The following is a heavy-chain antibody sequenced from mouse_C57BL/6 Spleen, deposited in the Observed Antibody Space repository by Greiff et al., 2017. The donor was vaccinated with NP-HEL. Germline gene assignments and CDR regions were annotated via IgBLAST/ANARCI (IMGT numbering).Heavy chain of an antibody. CDR3: ARRPVVATSYWYFDV. CDR1: GFTFSSYG. J-gene: IGHJ1*03. Sequence: EVQGVESGGDLVKPGGSLKLSCAASGFTFSSYGMSWVRQTPDKRLEWVATISSGGSYTYYPDSVKGRFTISRDNAKNPLYLQMSSLKSEDTAMYYCARRPVVATSYWYFDVWGTGTTVTVSS. CDR2: ISSGGSYT. V-gene: IGHV5-6*01. D-gene: IGHD1-1*01.